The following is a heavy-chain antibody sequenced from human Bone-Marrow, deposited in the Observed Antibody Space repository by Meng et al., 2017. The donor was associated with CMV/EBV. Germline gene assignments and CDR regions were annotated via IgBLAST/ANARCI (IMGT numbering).Heavy chain of an antibody. CDR2: ISSSGSTI. J-gene: IGHJ6*02. Sequence: GGSLRLSCAASGFTFSDYYMSWIRQAPGKGLEWVSYISSSGSTIYYADSVKGRFTISRDNAKNSLYLQTNSLRAEDTAVYYCARDLWTTRETGTRGGHYYYGMDVWGQGTTVTVSS. V-gene: IGHV3-11*04. CDR3: ARDLWTTRETGTRGGHYYYGMDV. CDR1: GFTFSDYY. D-gene: IGHD1-7*01.